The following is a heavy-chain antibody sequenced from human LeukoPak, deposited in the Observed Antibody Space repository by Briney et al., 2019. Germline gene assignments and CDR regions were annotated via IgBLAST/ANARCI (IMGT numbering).Heavy chain of an antibody. J-gene: IGHJ4*02. CDR3: ATVGGSCSSSNCFAYFGS. CDR1: GFTISDSA. CDR2: ITDNGANT. D-gene: IGHD2-2*01. V-gene: IGHV3-23*01. Sequence: GGSLRLSCAASGFTISDSAMTWVRQAPGKGLDWVSIITDNGANTFYADSVKGRFTISRDTSENTLYLQMNSLRADDTAVYYCATVGGSCSSSNCFAYFGSWGQGTLVTVSS.